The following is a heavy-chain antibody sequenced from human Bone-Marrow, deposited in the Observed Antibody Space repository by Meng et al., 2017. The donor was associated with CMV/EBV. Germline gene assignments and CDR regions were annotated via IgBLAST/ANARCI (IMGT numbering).Heavy chain of an antibody. CDR1: GFTFSNAW. J-gene: IGHJ4*02. V-gene: IGHV3-15*01. Sequence: GGSLRLSCAASGFTFSNAWMSWVRQAPGKGLEWVGRIKSKTDGGTTDYAAPVKGRFTISRDDSKNTLYLQMNSLRAEDTAVYYCAKDGGVVVVAATREVDYWGQGTLVTVSS. D-gene: IGHD2-15*01. CDR3: AKDGGVVVVAATREVDY. CDR2: IKSKTDGGTT.